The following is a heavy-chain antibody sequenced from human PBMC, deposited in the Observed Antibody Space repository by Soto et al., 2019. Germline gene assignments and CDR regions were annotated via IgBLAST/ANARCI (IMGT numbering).Heavy chain of an antibody. D-gene: IGHD2-15*01. CDR2: ISGSGGNT. J-gene: IGHJ3*02. CDR1: GFTFSNYA. V-gene: IGHV3-23*01. Sequence: GGSLRLSCAASGFTFSNYAMTWARQAPGKGLEWVSAISGSGGNTYYADSVKGRFTISRDNSENTLYLQMNSLRADDTAVYYCAKTEPRYCGGDSCYYSAFDIWGQGTMVTVSS. CDR3: AKTEPRYCGGDSCYYSAFDI.